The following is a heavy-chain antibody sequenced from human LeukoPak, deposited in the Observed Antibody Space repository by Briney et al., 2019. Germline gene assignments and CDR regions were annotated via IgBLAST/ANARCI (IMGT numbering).Heavy chain of an antibody. Sequence: GVALRLSCAASGVTFSSYAMSWVRQAPGTGLEWGSGISGRAGHTYYADSVKARFTISRHNSNTTLYLQMNSLRAHDTAVYYCAKSAGYTASQVDSWGQGTLVTVSS. D-gene: IGHD6-13*01. CDR2: ISGRAGHT. CDR3: AKSAGYTASQVDS. J-gene: IGHJ4*02. V-gene: IGHV3-23*01. CDR1: GVTFSSYA.